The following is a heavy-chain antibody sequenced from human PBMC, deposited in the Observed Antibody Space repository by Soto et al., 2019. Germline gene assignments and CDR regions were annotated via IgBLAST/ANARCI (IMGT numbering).Heavy chain of an antibody. CDR1: GGSISSYY. CDR2: IYYSGST. V-gene: IGHV4-59*01. Sequence: SETLSLTCTVSGGSISSYYWSWIRQPPGKGLEWIGYIYYSGSTNYNPSLKSRVTISVDTAKNQFSLKLSSVTAADTAVFYWARRGYCSSTSCYRLVRWDWFDPWGQGTLVTVSS. J-gene: IGHJ5*02. CDR3: ARRGYCSSTSCYRLVRWDWFDP. D-gene: IGHD2-2*01.